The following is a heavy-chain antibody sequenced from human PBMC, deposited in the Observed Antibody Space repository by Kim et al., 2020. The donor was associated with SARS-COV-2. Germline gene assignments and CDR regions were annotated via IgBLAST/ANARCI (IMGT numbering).Heavy chain of an antibody. CDR3: ARATGGSYYYGMDV. D-gene: IGHD1-26*01. V-gene: IGHV3-30-3*01. J-gene: IGHJ6*02. Sequence: GGSLRLSCAASGFTFSTYAVHWVRQAPGKGLEWVAVISYDGINKYYADSVKGRFTLSRDNSKNTLYRQMNSQRADDTAVYSCARATGGSYYYGMDVWGQGTTVTVSS. CDR1: GFTFSTYA. CDR2: ISYDGINK.